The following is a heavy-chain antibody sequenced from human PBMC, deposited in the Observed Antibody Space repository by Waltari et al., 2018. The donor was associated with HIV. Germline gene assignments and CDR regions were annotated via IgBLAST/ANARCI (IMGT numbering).Heavy chain of an antibody. Sequence: QLVQSGAEVRKPGSSVRVSCKASGGEFNSYSINWVRQVNGQGLEWLGRIIPMSNRANNAQKFQGGVTITADKSTSTAYMELSSLKSDDTGVYYCASARETMGVDFESWGQGSLVTVSS. CDR3: ASARETMGVDFES. J-gene: IGHJ4*02. CDR1: GGEFNSYS. CDR2: IIPMSNRA. D-gene: IGHD3-10*01. V-gene: IGHV1-69*02.